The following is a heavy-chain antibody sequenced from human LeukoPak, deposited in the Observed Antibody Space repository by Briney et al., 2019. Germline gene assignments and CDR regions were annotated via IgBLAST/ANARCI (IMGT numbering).Heavy chain of an antibody. D-gene: IGHD1-26*01. CDR2: MNPNSGNR. J-gene: IGHJ4*02. CDR1: GYTFTSYD. Sequence: ASVKVSCKASGYTFTSYDINWVRQATGQGPEWMGWMNPNSGNRGYAQKFQGRVSMTRNTSISTAYMEPSSLRSEDTAVYYCARPPMGVGALCWGQGTLVTVSS. CDR3: ARPPMGVGALC. V-gene: IGHV1-8*01.